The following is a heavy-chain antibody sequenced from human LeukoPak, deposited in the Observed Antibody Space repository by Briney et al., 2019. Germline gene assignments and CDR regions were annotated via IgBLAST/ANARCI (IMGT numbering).Heavy chain of an antibody. CDR3: AGQPENTRGFY. CDR2: IYCSGST. J-gene: IGHJ1*01. V-gene: IGHV4-39*01. D-gene: IGHD2-2*01. CDR1: GGSITSTLYY. Sequence: SETLSLTCTVSGGSITSTLYYWGWFRQSSGKGLEWIGSIYCSGSTYYDPSLKSRVTISVDTSKNQFSLRLTSVTAADTAVYFCAGQPENTRGFYWGQGTLVTVSS.